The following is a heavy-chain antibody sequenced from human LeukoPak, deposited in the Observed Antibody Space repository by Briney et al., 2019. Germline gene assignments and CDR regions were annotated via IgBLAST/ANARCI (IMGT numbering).Heavy chain of an antibody. J-gene: IGHJ4*02. V-gene: IGHV3-74*01. CDR2: INTDGSST. Sequence: GGSLRLSCAASGFTFSSYWMHWVRQAPGKGLVWVSRINTDGSSTSYADSVKGRFTISRDNAKNTLYLQMNSLRAEDTAVYYCAGSILTGYPSFDYWGQGTLVTVSS. D-gene: IGHD3-9*01. CDR3: AGSILTGYPSFDY. CDR1: GFTFSSYW.